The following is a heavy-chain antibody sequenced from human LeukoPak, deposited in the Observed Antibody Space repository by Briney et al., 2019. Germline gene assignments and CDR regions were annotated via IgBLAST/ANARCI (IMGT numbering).Heavy chain of an antibody. CDR2: INAGNGNT. Sequence: ASVKVSCKASGYTFTSYAMHWVRQAPGQRLEWMGWINAGNGNTKYSQKFQGRVTITRDTSTSTAYMKLRSLRSDDTAVYYCARDFRRSTSCYGLGGYWGQGTLVTVSS. V-gene: IGHV1-3*01. D-gene: IGHD2-2*01. CDR1: GYTFTSYA. CDR3: ARDFRRSTSCYGLGGY. J-gene: IGHJ4*02.